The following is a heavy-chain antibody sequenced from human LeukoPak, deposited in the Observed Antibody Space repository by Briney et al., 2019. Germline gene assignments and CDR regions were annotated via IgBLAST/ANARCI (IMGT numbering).Heavy chain of an antibody. Sequence: GRSLRLSRAASGFTFDDYAMHWVRQAPGKGLEWVSGISWNSGSIGYADSVKGRFTISRDNAKNSLYLQMNSLRAEDTALYYCAKDSRMITFGGVIVRAFYWGQGTLVTVSS. CDR3: AKDSRMITFGGVIVRAFY. V-gene: IGHV3-9*01. D-gene: IGHD3-16*02. J-gene: IGHJ4*02. CDR2: ISWNSGSI. CDR1: GFTFDDYA.